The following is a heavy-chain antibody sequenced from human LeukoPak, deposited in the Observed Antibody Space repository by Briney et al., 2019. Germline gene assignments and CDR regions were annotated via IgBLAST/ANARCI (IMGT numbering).Heavy chain of an antibody. CDR2: ISSSGSTI. CDR1: GFTFSSYS. Sequence: GGSLRLSCAASGFTFSSYSMNWVRQAPGKGLEWVSYISSSGSTIYYADSVKGRFTISRDNAKNSLYLQMNSLRAEDTAVYYCARRSSGWHYYFDYWGQGTLVTVSS. CDR3: ARRSSGWHYYFDY. V-gene: IGHV3-48*04. J-gene: IGHJ4*02. D-gene: IGHD6-19*01.